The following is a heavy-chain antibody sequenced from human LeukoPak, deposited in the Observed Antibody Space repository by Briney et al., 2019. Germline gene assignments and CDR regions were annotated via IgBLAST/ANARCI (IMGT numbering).Heavy chain of an antibody. Sequence: PGGSLRLSCAASGFTFSSYAMSWVRQAPGKGLEWVSGISGSGGSTYYADSVKGRFTISRDNSRNTLCLQMNSPRAEDTAVYYCSRDEVGGYIWSGYYSRSGIDYWGRGTVVTVSS. D-gene: IGHD3-3*01. CDR3: SRDEVGGYIWSGYYSRSGIDY. CDR1: GFTFSSYA. V-gene: IGHV3-23*01. J-gene: IGHJ4*02. CDR2: ISGSGGST.